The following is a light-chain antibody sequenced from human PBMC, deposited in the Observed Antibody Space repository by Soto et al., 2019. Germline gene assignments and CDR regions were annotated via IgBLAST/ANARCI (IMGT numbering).Light chain of an antibody. CDR1: NIATKD. Sequence: SYELTQPPSVSVAPGQTARITCGGNNIATKDVHWYQQRPGQAPVLVVYDDSERPSGTPERISGSNTGNTATLTISRVEAGDEADYFCQVWDSSSDHWVFGGGTKLTVL. J-gene: IGLJ3*02. CDR3: QVWDSSSDHWV. CDR2: DDS. V-gene: IGLV3-21*02.